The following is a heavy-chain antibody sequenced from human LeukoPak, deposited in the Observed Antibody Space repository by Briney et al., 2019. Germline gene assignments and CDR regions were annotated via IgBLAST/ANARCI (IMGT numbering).Heavy chain of an antibody. CDR1: GFTFITYI. CDR3: ARRLPIGCSGTSCYAGPVDY. J-gene: IGHJ4*02. CDR2: ISGTSRNI. Sequence: GGALRLSCVASGFTFITYIINWVRQAPGRGVECVSPISGTSRNIYYADSGKGRFTISRDNGKNSLYLQMNSLRAEDTAVYYCARRLPIGCSGTSCYAGPVDYWGQGTLVTDSS. D-gene: IGHD2-2*01. V-gene: IGHV3-21*01.